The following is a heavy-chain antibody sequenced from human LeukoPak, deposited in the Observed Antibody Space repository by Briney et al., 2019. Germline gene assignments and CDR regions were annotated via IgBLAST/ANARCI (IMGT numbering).Heavy chain of an antibody. CDR2: VTPILGIA. J-gene: IGHJ5*02. V-gene: IGHV1-69*04. CDR1: GGTFSSDA. Sequence: SVKVSCKASGGTFSSDAISWVRQAPGQRPEWMGKVTPILGIANYAPKFQGRVTLIADKSTNTAYMELSSLRSEDTVIYYCARETYFYDSSGFSYIDWFDPWGQGTLVTVSS. D-gene: IGHD3-22*01. CDR3: ARETYFYDSSGFSYIDWFDP.